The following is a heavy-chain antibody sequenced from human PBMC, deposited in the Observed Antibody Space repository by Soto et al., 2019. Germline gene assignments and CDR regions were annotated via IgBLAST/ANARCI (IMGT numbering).Heavy chain of an antibody. CDR2: IYYSGST. D-gene: IGHD2-15*01. V-gene: IGHV4-59*08. CDR3: ARHTPAISISDH. J-gene: IGHJ4*02. CDR1: GGSISSYY. Sequence: ASETLSLTCTVSGGSISSYYWSWIRQPPGKGLEWIGSIYYSGSTNYNPSLKSRVTISVDTSKNQFSLKLSSVTAADTAVYYCARHTPAISISDHWGQGTLVTVS.